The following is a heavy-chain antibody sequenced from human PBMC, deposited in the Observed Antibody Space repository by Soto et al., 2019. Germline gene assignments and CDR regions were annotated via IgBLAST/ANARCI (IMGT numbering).Heavy chain of an antibody. CDR2: INSDGSST. D-gene: IGHD6-19*01. V-gene: IGHV3-74*01. CDR1: GFKFSSYW. Sequence: EVQLVESGGGLVQPGGSLRLSCAASGFKFSSYWMHWVRQAPGKGLVWVSRINSDGSSTSYADFVKGRFTISRDNAKNTLYLEMNSLGAEDTAVYYCARESYSSGWDYFDYWGQGTLVHVSS. CDR3: ARESYSSGWDYFDY. J-gene: IGHJ4*02.